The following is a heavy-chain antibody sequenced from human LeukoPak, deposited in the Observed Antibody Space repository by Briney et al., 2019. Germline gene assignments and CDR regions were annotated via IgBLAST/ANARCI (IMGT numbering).Heavy chain of an antibody. CDR2: IIPIFGTA. CDR1: GGTFSGYA. V-gene: IGHV1-69*01. CDR3: ARDQYSSGWPYFGY. D-gene: IGHD6-19*01. J-gene: IGHJ4*02. Sequence: GSTVKVSCKASGGTFSGYAISWVRQAPGQGLEWMGGIIPIFGTANYAQKFQGRVTITADESTSTAYMELRSMRSGDTAVYDCARDQYSSGWPYFGYWGQGTLVTVSS.